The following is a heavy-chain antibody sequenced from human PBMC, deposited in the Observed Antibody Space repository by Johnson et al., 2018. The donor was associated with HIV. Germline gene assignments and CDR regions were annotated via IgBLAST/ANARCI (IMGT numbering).Heavy chain of an antibody. V-gene: IGHV3-30-3*01. CDR2: ISYDGSNK. CDR3: ARGGAYGSGWYEDCCDI. Sequence: QVQLVESGGGVVQPGRSLRLSCAASGFTFSSYAMHWVRQAPGKGLEWVAVISYDGSNKYYADSVKGRFTISRDNSKNTLYLQMNSLRTEDTAVYYCARGGAYGSGWYEDCCDIWCQWKMVNVSS. CDR1: GFTFSSYA. D-gene: IGHD6-19*01. J-gene: IGHJ3*02.